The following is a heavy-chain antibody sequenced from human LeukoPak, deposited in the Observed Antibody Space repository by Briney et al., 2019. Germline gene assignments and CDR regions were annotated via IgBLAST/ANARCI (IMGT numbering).Heavy chain of an antibody. CDR1: GFIFSSYE. CDR2: ISSSSRGI. CDR3: ARSDTTGWYLDDY. D-gene: IGHD6-19*01. J-gene: IGHJ4*02. V-gene: IGHV3-48*01. Sequence: GGSLRLSCAASGFIFSSYEMNWVRQAPGKGLEWVSYISSSSRGIYYADSVKGRFTISRDNAKNSLYLQMNSLRAEDTAVYYCARSDTTGWYLDDYWGQGTLVTVSS.